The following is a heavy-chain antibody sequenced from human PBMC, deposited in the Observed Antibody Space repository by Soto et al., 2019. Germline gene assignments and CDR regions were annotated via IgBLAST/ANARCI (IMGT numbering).Heavy chain of an antibody. J-gene: IGHJ4*02. D-gene: IGHD2-2*02. CDR1: GFAFYYYN. CDR3: ARSLRYCSSTSCYTQGRGPFDY. V-gene: IGHV3-21*01. Sequence: PGGSLRLSCAASGFAFYYYNMNWVRQAPGRGLEWVSSISGSGIDIHFTDSVKGRFTISRDNAKTSLYLQMNSLRTEDTAVYYCARSLRYCSSTSCYTQGRGPFDYWGQGTLVTAPQ. CDR2: ISGSGIDI.